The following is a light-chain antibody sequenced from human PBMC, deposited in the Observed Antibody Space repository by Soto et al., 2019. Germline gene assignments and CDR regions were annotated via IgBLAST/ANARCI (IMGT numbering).Light chain of an antibody. CDR3: QQYHGFPIT. V-gene: IGKV1-5*03. Sequence: DIPMTQSPSTLSASVGDRVTITCRASQSIISWLTWYQQRPGKAPNLLIYKASSLESGVPSRFSGSGSGTEFTLTISSLQPDDSATYYCQQYHGFPITFGQGTRLEMK. CDR1: QSIISW. J-gene: IGKJ5*01. CDR2: KAS.